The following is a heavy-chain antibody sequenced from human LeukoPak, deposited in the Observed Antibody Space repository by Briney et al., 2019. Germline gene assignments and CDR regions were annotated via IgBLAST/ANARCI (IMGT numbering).Heavy chain of an antibody. CDR2: IWNSGNS. Sequence: SETLSLTCTVSSGSINSNGYFWTWIRQYPGGGLEWIGYIWNSGNSYFNPSLRGPAVISADASRSQFSLKLSSVTAADTAVYYCARYYCGSSNCPGVEFWGQGTLDTVSS. CDR3: ARYYCGSSNCPGVEF. J-gene: IGHJ4*02. D-gene: IGHD2-2*01. CDR1: SGSINSNGYF. V-gene: IGHV4-31*01.